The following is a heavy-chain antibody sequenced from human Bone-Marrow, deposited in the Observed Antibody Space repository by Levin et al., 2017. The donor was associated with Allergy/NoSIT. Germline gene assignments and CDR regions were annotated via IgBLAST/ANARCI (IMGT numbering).Heavy chain of an antibody. J-gene: IGHJ3*01. D-gene: IGHD5-12*01. CDR2: ISPYSGHT. Sequence: RASVKVSCKTSGYSFSRHGISWVRQASGQGLEWLGWISPYSGHTNYAHKFQDRVTMTTDTSTTTAHMELRSLTSDDTAMYYCARDSYIDDDGDGGGLDVWGQGTMVTVSS. CDR3: ARDSYIDDDGDGGGLDV. V-gene: IGHV1-18*01. CDR1: GYSFSRHG.